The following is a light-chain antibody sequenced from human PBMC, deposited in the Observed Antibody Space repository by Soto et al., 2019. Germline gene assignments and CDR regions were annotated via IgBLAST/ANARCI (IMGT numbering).Light chain of an antibody. CDR2: DAS. V-gene: IGKV3-20*01. CDR3: QQYGSSPRT. J-gene: IGKJ1*01. Sequence: EIVVTQSPATLSLSPGEIATLSCSASQSVSSTYIAWYQQKPGQAPRLLIYDASNRATGIPARFSGSGSGTDFTLTISRLEPEDFAVYYCQQYGSSPRTFGQGTKVDIK. CDR1: QSVSSTY.